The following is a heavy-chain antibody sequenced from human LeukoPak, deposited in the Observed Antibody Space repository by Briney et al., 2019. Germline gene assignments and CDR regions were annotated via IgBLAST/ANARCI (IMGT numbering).Heavy chain of an antibody. V-gene: IGHV3-21*01. CDR2: ISSSSSYI. CDR1: GFTFSSYS. Sequence: GGSLRLSCAASGFTFSSYSMNWVRQAPGKGLEWVSSISSSSSYIYYADSVKGRFTISRDNAKNSLYLQMNSLRAEDTAVYYCAKDQGEAGNFDYWGQGTLVTVSS. J-gene: IGHJ4*02. D-gene: IGHD6-19*01. CDR3: AKDQGEAGNFDY.